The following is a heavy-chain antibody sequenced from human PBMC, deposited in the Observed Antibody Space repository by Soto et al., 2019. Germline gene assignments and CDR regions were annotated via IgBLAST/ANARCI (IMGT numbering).Heavy chain of an antibody. V-gene: IGHV4-31*11. J-gene: IGHJ4*02. CDR1: GRSISSVGYY. D-gene: IGHD3-3*01. CDR3: ARPNDYWNGYGPFDY. CDR2: ISYTGST. Sequence: QVQLQASGPGLVKPSQTLSLTCAVSGRSISSVGYYWIWVRLLPGKGLEWIGSISYTGSTYYNPSLENRLSISLDTSENRFSLRLNSVTAADTAIYYCARPNDYWNGYGPFDYWGQGSLVTVSS.